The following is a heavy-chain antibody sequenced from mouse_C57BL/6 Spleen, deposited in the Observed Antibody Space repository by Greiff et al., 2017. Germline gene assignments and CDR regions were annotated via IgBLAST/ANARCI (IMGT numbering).Heavy chain of an antibody. CDR2: IRNKANGYTT. J-gene: IGHJ2*01. Sequence: EVKLQESGGGLVQPGGSLSLSCAASGFTFTDYYMSWVRQPPGKALEWLGFIRNKANGYTTEYSASVKGRFTISRDNSQSILYLQMNALRAEDSATYYCARGEVATPYYCDYWGQGTTLTVSS. CDR3: ARGEVATPYYCDY. D-gene: IGHD1-1*01. CDR1: GFTFTDYY. V-gene: IGHV7-3*01.